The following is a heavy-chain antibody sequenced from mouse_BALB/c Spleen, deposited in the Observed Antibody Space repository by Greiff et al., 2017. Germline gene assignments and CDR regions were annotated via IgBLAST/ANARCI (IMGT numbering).Heavy chain of an antibody. V-gene: IGHV5-9-4*01. Sequence: DVQLQESGGGLVKPGGSLKLSCAASGFTFSSYAMSWVRQSPEKRLEWVAEISSGGSYTYYPDTVTGRFTISRDNAKNTLYLEMSSLRSEDTAMYYCAREGNYAYWGQGTLVTVSA. J-gene: IGHJ3*01. D-gene: IGHD2-1*01. CDR2: ISSGGSYT. CDR3: AREGNYAY. CDR1: GFTFSSYA.